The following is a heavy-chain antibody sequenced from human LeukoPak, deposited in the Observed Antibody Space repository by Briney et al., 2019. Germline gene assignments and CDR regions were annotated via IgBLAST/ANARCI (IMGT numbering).Heavy chain of an antibody. D-gene: IGHD1-26*01. CDR3: ARDPSVGASGYFDY. V-gene: IGHV7-4-1*02. CDR2: INTNTGNP. Sequence: ASVKVPCKASGYTFTSYAMNWVRQAPGQGLEWMGWINTNTGNPTYAQGFTGRFVFSLDTSVSTAYLQISSLKAEDTAVYYCARDPSVGASGYFDYWGQGTLVTVSS. CDR1: GYTFTSYA. J-gene: IGHJ4*02.